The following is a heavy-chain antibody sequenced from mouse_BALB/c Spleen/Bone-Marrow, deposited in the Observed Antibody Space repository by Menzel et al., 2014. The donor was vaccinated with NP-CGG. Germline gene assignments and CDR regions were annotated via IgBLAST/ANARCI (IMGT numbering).Heavy chain of an antibody. V-gene: IGHV3-1*02. J-gene: IGHJ2*01. CDR3: ARETAIVADFDY. Sequence: EVHLVESGPDLVKPSQSVSLPCTVTAYSITSDYGWHWIRQFPGNRLAWMAYIHYSGNTDYNPSLKSRISITRDTSKNQFFLQLNSVTTEDTATYYCARETAIVADFDYWGQGTTLTVSS. D-gene: IGHD1-1*01. CDR1: AYSITSDYG. CDR2: IHYSGNT.